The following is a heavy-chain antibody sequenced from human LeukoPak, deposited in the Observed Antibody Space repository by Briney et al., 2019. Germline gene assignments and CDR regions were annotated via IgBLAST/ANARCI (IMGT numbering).Heavy chain of an antibody. Sequence: SETLSLTCAVSVGYVSSGRYCWSWIRRPPGKGLGWIGYIYCSGSTNSNPSLKSRVAISVDTSKNRFSLKLSSVTAADTAVYYCARYRGDGPGTFDIWGQGTMVTVSS. V-gene: IGHV4-61*03. CDR2: IYCSGST. D-gene: IGHD3-10*01. CDR3: ARYRGDGPGTFDI. CDR1: VGYVSSGRYC. J-gene: IGHJ3*02.